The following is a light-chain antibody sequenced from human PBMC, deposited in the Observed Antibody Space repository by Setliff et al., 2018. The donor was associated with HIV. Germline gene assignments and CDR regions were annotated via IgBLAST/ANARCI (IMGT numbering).Light chain of an antibody. CDR3: QSYDSSLSGVV. CDR1: SSNIGAGYD. Sequence: QSALTQPPSVSGAPGQRVTISCTGTSSNIGAGYDVHWYQQLPGTAPELLIYGNNNRPSGVPDRFSGSKSGTSASLAITGLQAEDEADYYCQSYDSSLSGVVFGGGTK. V-gene: IGLV1-40*01. J-gene: IGLJ2*01. CDR2: GNN.